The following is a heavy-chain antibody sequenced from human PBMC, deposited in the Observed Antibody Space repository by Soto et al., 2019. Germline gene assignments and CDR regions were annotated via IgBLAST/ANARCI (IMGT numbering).Heavy chain of an antibody. V-gene: IGHV3-33*01. CDR3: ARDRVQMVDGLDV. CDR2: IWYDGINK. Sequence: QVQLVESGGGVVQPGRSLRLSCAASGFTFSNNGMHWVRQAPGKGLEWVAVIWYDGINKYYADSVKGRFIISRDNSKNTVYLQMTSLRAEYTAGYYCARDRVQMVDGLDVWGQGTTVTVSS. J-gene: IGHJ6*02. D-gene: IGHD2-15*01. CDR1: GFTFSNNG.